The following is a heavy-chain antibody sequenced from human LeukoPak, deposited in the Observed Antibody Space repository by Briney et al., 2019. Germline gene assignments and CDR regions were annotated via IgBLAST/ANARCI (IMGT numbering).Heavy chain of an antibody. CDR3: ARDQTRDYYYGMDV. Sequence: ASVKVSCKASGGTFSSYAISWVRQAPGQGLEWMGGIIPIFGTANYAQKFQGRVTITADESTSTAYMELSSLRSEDTAVYYCARDQTRDYYYGMDVWGQGTTVTVSS. CDR1: GGTFSSYA. V-gene: IGHV1-69*13. J-gene: IGHJ6*02. CDR2: IIPIFGTA.